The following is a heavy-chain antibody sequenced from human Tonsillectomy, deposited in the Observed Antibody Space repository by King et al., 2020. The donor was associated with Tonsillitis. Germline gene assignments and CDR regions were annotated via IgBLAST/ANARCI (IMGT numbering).Heavy chain of an antibody. D-gene: IGHD1/OR15-1a*01. CDR1: GFTFSTNA. CDR2: VGGSGFNT. CDR3: AMDRGNNGQNWFDP. V-gene: IGHV3-23*04. Sequence: VQLVESGGGLVQPGESLRLSCAASGFTFSTNAMSWVRQAPGKGLEGVSAVGGSGFNTYYADSVKGRFTISRDNSKNTLYLQMNSLRAEETAVDYCAMDRGNNGQNWFDPWGQGTLVTVSS. J-gene: IGHJ5*02.